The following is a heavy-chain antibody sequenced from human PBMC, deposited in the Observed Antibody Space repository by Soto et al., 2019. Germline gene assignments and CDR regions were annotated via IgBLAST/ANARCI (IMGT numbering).Heavy chain of an antibody. Sequence: PGESLKISCKGSGYSFTSYWISWVRQMPGKGLEWMGRIDPSDSYTNYSPSFQGHVTISADKSISTAYLQWSSLKASDTAMYYCARSCSGGSCYPYYYGMDVWGQGTTVTVSS. CDR2: IDPSDSYT. J-gene: IGHJ6*02. V-gene: IGHV5-10-1*01. CDR3: ARSCSGGSCYPYYYGMDV. D-gene: IGHD2-15*01. CDR1: GYSFTSYW.